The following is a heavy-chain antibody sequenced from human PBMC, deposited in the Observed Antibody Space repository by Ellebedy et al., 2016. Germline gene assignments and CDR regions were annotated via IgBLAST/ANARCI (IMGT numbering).Heavy chain of an antibody. CDR2: TYHRSQWYI. CDR3: ARDRAYSSSSSPSNWFDP. V-gene: IGHV6-1*01. D-gene: IGHD2-2*01. J-gene: IGHJ5*02. CDR1: GDSVSNNNAA. Sequence: SQTLSLTXXISGDSVSNNNAAWNWIRQSPSRGLEWLGRTYHRSQWYIDYAVSVKSRITINPDTSKNQFSLQLNSVTPEYTAVYYCARDRAYSSSSSPSNWFDPWGQGTLVTVSS.